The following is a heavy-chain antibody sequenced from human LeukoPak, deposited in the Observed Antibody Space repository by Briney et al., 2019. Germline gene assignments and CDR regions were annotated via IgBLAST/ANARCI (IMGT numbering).Heavy chain of an antibody. Sequence: GGSLRLSCAASGFPFSGFWMHWVRQAPGKGLVRVSRINGDGSGTSYADSVKGRFTISRDNTKNTLYLQTNSLRVEDTAVYYCARGTYASGSYYQTYWGQGTLLTVSS. CDR1: GFPFSGFW. V-gene: IGHV3-74*01. D-gene: IGHD3-10*01. CDR3: ARGTYASGSYYQTY. CDR2: INGDGSGT. J-gene: IGHJ4*02.